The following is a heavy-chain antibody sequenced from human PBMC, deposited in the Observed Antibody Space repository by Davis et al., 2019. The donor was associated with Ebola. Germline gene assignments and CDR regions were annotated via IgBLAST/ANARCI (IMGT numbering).Heavy chain of an antibody. V-gene: IGHV3-23*01. J-gene: IGHJ2*01. CDR1: GFTFSNYD. D-gene: IGHD3-16*01. CDR2: ISASEGHT. Sequence: PGGSLRLSCAASGFTFSNYDMSWVRQVPGKGLEWVSTISASEGHTHYSDSVKGRFTISRDNSKDTLYLQMNSLRAEDTATYYCARDCDAVMIIFEYFDLWGRGTLVTVSS. CDR3: ARDCDAVMIIFEYFDL.